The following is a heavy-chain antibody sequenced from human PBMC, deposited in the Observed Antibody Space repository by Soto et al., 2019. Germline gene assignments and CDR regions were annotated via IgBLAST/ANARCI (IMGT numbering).Heavy chain of an antibody. J-gene: IGHJ4*02. CDR2: IYYSGST. V-gene: IGHV4-31*03. Sequence: SETLSLTCTVSGGSISSGGYYWSWIRQHPGKGLEWIGYIYYSGSTYYNPSLKSRVTISVDTSKNQFSLKLSSVTAADTAVYYCARDTVDTAMALDDYWGQGTLVTVSS. CDR1: GGSISSGGYY. CDR3: ARDTVDTAMALDDY. D-gene: IGHD5-18*01.